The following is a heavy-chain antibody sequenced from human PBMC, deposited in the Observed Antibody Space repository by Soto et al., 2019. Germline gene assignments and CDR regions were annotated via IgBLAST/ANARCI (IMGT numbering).Heavy chain of an antibody. D-gene: IGHD2-21*01. CDR1: GFTFGSHG. J-gene: IGHJ6*02. Sequence: QVQLVESGGGLVQPGGSLRLTCVASGFTFGSHGMHWVRQAPGKGLEWVAVISYDETNEHYVDSVKGRFTISRDNSKSILYLQSNSRRPEDTAVYKCAKDLRTTIADYGMDVWGQGTTVTVPS. CDR3: AKDLRTTIADYGMDV. CDR2: ISYDETNE. V-gene: IGHV3-30*18.